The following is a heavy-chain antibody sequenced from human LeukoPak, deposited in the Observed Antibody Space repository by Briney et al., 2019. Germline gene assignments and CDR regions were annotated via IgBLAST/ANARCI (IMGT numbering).Heavy chain of an antibody. CDR1: GGSFSGYY. J-gene: IGHJ4*02. Sequence: SETLSLTCAVYGGSFSGYYWSWIRQPPGKGLEWIGEINHSGSTSYNPSLKSRVTISVDTSKNQFSLKLSSVTAADTAVYYCAKLPGIAEAGTSYWGQGTLVTVSS. V-gene: IGHV4-34*01. CDR3: AKLPGIAEAGTSY. D-gene: IGHD6-19*01. CDR2: INHSGST.